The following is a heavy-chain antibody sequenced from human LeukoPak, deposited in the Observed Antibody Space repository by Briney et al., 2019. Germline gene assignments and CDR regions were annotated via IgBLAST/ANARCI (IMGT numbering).Heavy chain of an antibody. CDR3: ARHPPLGYCSSSSCPHLDY. Sequence: GGSLRLSCAASGFTFSRYSMNWVRQAPGKGLEWVSSISSSSSFIYYADSVKGRFTISRDNAKNSLYLQMNSLRAEDTAVYYCARHPPLGYCSSSSCPHLDYWGQGTLVTVSS. V-gene: IGHV3-21*01. J-gene: IGHJ4*02. CDR2: ISSSSSFI. CDR1: GFTFSRYS. D-gene: IGHD2-2*01.